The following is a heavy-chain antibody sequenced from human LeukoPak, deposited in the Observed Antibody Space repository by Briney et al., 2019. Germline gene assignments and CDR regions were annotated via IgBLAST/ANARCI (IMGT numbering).Heavy chain of an antibody. V-gene: IGHV3-21*04. J-gene: IGHJ4*02. Sequence: GGSLRLSCAASGFTFSSYSMNWVRQAPGKGLEWVSSISSSISYIYYADSVKGRFTISRDNAKNSLHLQMNSLRAEDTAVYYCARTFRSGDGYKVGYFDYWGQGTLVTVSS. CDR2: ISSSISYI. D-gene: IGHD5-24*01. CDR1: GFTFSSYS. CDR3: ARTFRSGDGYKVGYFDY.